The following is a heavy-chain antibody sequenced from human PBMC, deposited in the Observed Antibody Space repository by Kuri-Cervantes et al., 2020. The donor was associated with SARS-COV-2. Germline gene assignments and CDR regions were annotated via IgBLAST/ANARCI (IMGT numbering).Heavy chain of an antibody. CDR3: ARGRGGYGLMVYAIHYFDY. D-gene: IGHD2-8*01. J-gene: IGHJ4*02. Sequence: SETLSLTCAVYGGSFSGYYWSWIRQPPGKGLEWIGEINHSGSTNYNPSHKSRVTISVDTSKNQSSLKLSSVTAAETAVYYCARGRGGYGLMVYAIHYFDYWGQGTLVTVSS. CDR1: GGSFSGYY. V-gene: IGHV4-34*01. CDR2: INHSGST.